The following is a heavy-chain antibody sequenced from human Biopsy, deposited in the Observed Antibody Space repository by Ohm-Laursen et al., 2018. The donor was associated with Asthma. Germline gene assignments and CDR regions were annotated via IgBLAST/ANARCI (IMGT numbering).Heavy chain of an antibody. CDR1: GYNFISFA. D-gene: IGHD3-9*01. J-gene: IGHJ3*01. CDR3: ARTYYDFLTGQVKDVFGV. Sequence: SVKVSCNASGYNFISFAIHWVRQAPGQRLEWMGWVNTGNGDTKYSQKFQGRVTITRDTSASTAYMELRSLRSEDTATYYYARTYYDFLTGQVKDVFGVWGQGTMVTVSS. CDR2: VNTGNGDT. V-gene: IGHV1-3*04.